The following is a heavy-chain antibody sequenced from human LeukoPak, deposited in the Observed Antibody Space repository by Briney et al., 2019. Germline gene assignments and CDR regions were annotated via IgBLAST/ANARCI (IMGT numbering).Heavy chain of an antibody. V-gene: IGHV3-23*01. CDR2: ISGSGDNT. J-gene: IGHJ4*02. D-gene: IGHD6-13*01. Sequence: PGGSLRLSCAASGFTFSSYAMSWLRQAPGKGLEWVSAISGSGDNTYYADSVKGRFTISRDNSKNTLYLQMNSLRAEDTAVYYCAHIAAVGPEDYWGQGTLVTVSS. CDR3: AHIAAVGPEDY. CDR1: GFTFSSYA.